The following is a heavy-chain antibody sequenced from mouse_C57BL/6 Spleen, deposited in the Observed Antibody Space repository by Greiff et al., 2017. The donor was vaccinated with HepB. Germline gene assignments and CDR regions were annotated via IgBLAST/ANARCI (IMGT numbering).Heavy chain of an antibody. Sequence: QVQLQQSGAELVRPGASVKLSCKASGYTFTDYYINWVKQRPGQGLEWIARIYPGSGNTYYNEKFKGKATLTAEKSSSTAYMQLSSLTSEDSAVYFCARNIYYDYDGGAWFAYWGQGTLVTVSA. CDR1: GYTFTDYY. V-gene: IGHV1-76*01. CDR2: IYPGSGNT. CDR3: ARNIYYDYDGGAWFAY. J-gene: IGHJ3*01. D-gene: IGHD2-4*01.